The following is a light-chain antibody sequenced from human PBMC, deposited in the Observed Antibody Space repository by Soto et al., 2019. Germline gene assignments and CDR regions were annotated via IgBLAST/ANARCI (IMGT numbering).Light chain of an antibody. Sequence: QSAPTQPPSVSGSPGQSVTISCTGTSSDVDSYNRVSWYQQPPGTAPKLMIYEVSNRPSGVPDRFSGSKSGNTASLTISGLQAEDEADYYCSSYTSSNTVVFGGGTKLTVL. J-gene: IGLJ2*01. CDR2: EVS. CDR1: SSDVDSYNR. V-gene: IGLV2-18*02. CDR3: SSYTSSNTVV.